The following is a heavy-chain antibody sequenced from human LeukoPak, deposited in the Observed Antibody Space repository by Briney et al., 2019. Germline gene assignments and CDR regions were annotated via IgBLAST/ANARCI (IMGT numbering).Heavy chain of an antibody. V-gene: IGHV4-34*01. CDR3: ARHLANVRWGVNPRWFDP. CDR2: VNESGGT. CDR1: VGSFSGYH. D-gene: IGHD3-10*02. J-gene: IGHJ5*02. Sequence: PSETLSLTCAVYVGSFSGYHWNWIRQAPGKGPEWIGEVNESGGTNINPSLRSRVILSVDTSMNQFSLKLISVTAADTAVYYCARHLANVRWGVNPRWFDPWGQGTLVTVSS.